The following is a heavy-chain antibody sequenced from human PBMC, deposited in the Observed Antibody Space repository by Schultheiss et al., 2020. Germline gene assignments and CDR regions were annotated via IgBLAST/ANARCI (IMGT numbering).Heavy chain of an antibody. D-gene: IGHD5-12*01. CDR1: GGTFSSYA. V-gene: IGHV1-69*01. Sequence: SVKVSCKASGGTFSSYAISWVRQAPGQGLEWMGGIIPIFGTANYAQKFQGRVTITADESTSTAYMELSSLRSDDTAVYYCARRAYSGYDSHFDYWGQGTLGTVSS. J-gene: IGHJ4*02. CDR2: IIPIFGTA. CDR3: ARRAYSGYDSHFDY.